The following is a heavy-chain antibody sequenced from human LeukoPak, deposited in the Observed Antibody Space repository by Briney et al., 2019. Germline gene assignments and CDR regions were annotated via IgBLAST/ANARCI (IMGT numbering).Heavy chain of an antibody. CDR1: GVSISSYY. Sequence: SSETLSLSCTVSGVSISSYYWSWIRQPPGKGLEWIGCIYYSGSTTYNPSLKSRVTISVDTSKNQFSLKLSSVTAADPAVYYCARFRDGYNGDAVDIWGQGTMVTVSS. CDR2: IYYSGST. V-gene: IGHV4-59*01. J-gene: IGHJ3*02. CDR3: ARFRDGYNGDAVDI. D-gene: IGHD5-24*01.